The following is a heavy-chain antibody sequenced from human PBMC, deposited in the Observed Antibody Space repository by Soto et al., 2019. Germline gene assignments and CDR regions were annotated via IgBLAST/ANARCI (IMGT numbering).Heavy chain of an antibody. D-gene: IGHD3-3*01. J-gene: IGHJ5*02. CDR3: ARGITIFGVVIPRFDP. CDR1: GYTFTGYY. V-gene: IGHV1-2*02. Sequence: ASVKVSCKASGYTFTGYYMHWARQAPGQGLEWMGWINPNSGGTNYAQKFQGRVTMTRDTSISTAYMELSRLRSDDTAVYYCARGITIFGVVIPRFDPWGQGTRVTV. CDR2: INPNSGGT.